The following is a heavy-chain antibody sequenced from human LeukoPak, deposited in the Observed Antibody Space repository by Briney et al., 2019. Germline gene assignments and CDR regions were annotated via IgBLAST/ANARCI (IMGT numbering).Heavy chain of an antibody. J-gene: IGHJ4*02. CDR2: ISSGSSYI. Sequence: KSGGSLRLSCAASGLSFSTYSLNWVRQAPGKGLEWVSSISSGSSYIYYADSVKGRFTISRDNAKNSLYLQMNSLRAEDTAVYYCARVAVAGLYYFDYWGQGTLVTVSS. V-gene: IGHV3-21*04. D-gene: IGHD6-19*01. CDR1: GLSFSTYS. CDR3: ARVAVAGLYYFDY.